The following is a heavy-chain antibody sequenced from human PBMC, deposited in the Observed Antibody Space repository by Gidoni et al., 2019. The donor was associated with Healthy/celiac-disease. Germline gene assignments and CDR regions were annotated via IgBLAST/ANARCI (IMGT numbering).Heavy chain of an antibody. CDR1: GYTFTGYY. CDR3: AREHCGGDCYPYFDY. Sequence: QVQLVQSGAEVKKPGASVKVACKAYGYTFTGYYMHWVRQAPGQGLELMGWINPNSGGTNYAQKFQGRVTMTRDTSISTAYMELSRLRSDDTAVYYCAREHCGGDCYPYFDYWGQGTLVTVSS. D-gene: IGHD2-21*01. V-gene: IGHV1-2*02. CDR2: INPNSGGT. J-gene: IGHJ4*02.